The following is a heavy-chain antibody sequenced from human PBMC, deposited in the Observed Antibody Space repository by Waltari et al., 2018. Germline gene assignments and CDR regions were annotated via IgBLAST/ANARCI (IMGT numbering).Heavy chain of an antibody. CDR2: IYHSGST. J-gene: IGHJ4*02. V-gene: IGHV4-38-2*01. CDR1: GYSISSGYY. CDR3: ATLDY. Sequence: QVQLQELGPGLVKPSETLSLTCAVSGYSISSGYYWGWILQPPGKGLEWIGSIYHSGSTYYNPSLKSRVTISVDTSKNQFSLKLSSVTAADTAVYYCATLDYWGQGTLVTVSS.